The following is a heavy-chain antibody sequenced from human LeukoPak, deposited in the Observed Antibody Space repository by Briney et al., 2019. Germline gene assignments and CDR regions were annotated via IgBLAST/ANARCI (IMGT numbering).Heavy chain of an antibody. CDR2: IYTSGST. CDR3: ARDSYYDSSGYFRL. J-gene: IGHJ4*02. Sequence: SETLSLTCTVSNGSINSYLWSWIRQPAGKGLEWIGRIYTSGSTNCNPSLKSRVTMSVDTSKNQFSLKLDSVTAADTAVYYCARDSYYDSSGYFRLWGQGTLVTVSS. V-gene: IGHV4-4*07. CDR1: NGSINSYL. D-gene: IGHD3-22*01.